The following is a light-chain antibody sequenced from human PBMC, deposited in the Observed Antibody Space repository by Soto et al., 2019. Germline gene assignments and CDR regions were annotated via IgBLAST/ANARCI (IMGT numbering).Light chain of an antibody. Sequence: EIVLTQSPGTLSLSPGERATLSCRASQTISNSYLAWYQHKSGQAPRLLISAASSRATGIPDRFSGSGSGTDFTLTISRLEPEDFAVYYCQQYVNTVRTFGQGPKVDIK. J-gene: IGKJ1*01. CDR1: QTISNSY. CDR2: AAS. V-gene: IGKV3-20*01. CDR3: QQYVNTVRT.